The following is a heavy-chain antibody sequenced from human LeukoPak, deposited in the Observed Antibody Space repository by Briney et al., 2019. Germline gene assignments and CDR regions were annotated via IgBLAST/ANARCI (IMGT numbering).Heavy chain of an antibody. Sequence: ASVKVSCKASGYTFTDYYMHWVRQAPGQGFEWMGWINPNDGDTNYAQKFQGRVTMTRDTSISTAHMEVSRLRSDDTAVYYCARALVRGVMFYYYYGMDVWGQGTTVTVSS. CDR1: GYTFTDYY. D-gene: IGHD3-10*02. CDR2: INPNDGDT. V-gene: IGHV1-2*02. J-gene: IGHJ6*02. CDR3: ARALVRGVMFYYYYGMDV.